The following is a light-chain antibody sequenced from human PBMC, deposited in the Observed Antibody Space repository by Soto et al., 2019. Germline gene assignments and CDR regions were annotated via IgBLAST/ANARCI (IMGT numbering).Light chain of an antibody. CDR2: GAS. CDR1: ETVATN. CDR3: QQYFEWPPMT. Sequence: EVLMTQSPATLSLSPGERATLSCWASETVATNLAWYQQKPGQAPRLLISGASTRAAGISDRFRGSGSGTEFTLTIRSLRSEDSAIYYCQQYFEWPPMTFGQGTKVEI. V-gene: IGKV3-15*01. J-gene: IGKJ1*01.